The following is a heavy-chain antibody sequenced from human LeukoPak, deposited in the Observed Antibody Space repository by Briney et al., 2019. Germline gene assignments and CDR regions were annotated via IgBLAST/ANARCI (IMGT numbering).Heavy chain of an antibody. CDR1: GYSISSGYY. V-gene: IGHV4-38-2*02. CDR2: IYHSGST. J-gene: IGHJ4*02. D-gene: IGHD3-10*01. Sequence: PSETLSLTCTVSGYSISSGYYWGWIRQPPGKGLEWIGSIYHSGSTYYNPSLKSRVTISLDTSKNQFSLKLSSVTAADTAVYYCASPPPGSGSYYSRPFDYWGQGTLVTVSS. CDR3: ASPPPGSGSYYSRPFDY.